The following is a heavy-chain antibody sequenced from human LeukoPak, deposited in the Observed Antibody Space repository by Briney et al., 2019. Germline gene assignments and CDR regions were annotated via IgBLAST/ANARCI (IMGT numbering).Heavy chain of an antibody. CDR1: GGSISSYY. J-gene: IGHJ1*01. D-gene: IGHD3-10*01. Sequence: PSETLSLTCTVSGGSISSYYWSWIRQPPGKGLEWIGEINHSGSTNYNPSLKSRVTISVDTSKNQFSLKLSSVTAADTAVYYCARGVRGLRAPAYSWFQHWGQGTLVTVSS. CDR3: ARGVRGLRAPAYSWFQH. V-gene: IGHV4-34*01. CDR2: INHSGST.